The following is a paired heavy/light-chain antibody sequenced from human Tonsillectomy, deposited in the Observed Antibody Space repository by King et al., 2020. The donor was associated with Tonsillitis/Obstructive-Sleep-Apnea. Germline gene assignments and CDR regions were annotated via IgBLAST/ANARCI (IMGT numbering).Heavy chain of an antibody. CDR3: AKDMSREVVPDAGYYFYYIDV. CDR1: GFSFDDYT. D-gene: IGHD2-21*01. CDR2: ISSDGDTT. Sequence: LSCAASGFSFDDYTMHWVRQAPGKGLEWVSLISSDGDTTYYADSVKGRFTISRDNSKNSLYLQMSSLGTEDTAFYYCAKDMSREVVPDAGYYFYYIDVWGKGTTVTVSS. J-gene: IGHJ6*03. V-gene: IGHV3-43*01.
Light chain of an antibody. CDR3: SSYTSISVV. V-gene: IGLV2-14*01. Sequence: QSALTQPASVSGSPGQSITISCTAGGYNYVSWYQQHPGKAPKLVIYDVSNRPSGISSRFSGSKSGNTASLTISGLQAEDEADYYCSSYTSISVVFGGGTKLTVL. CDR1: GGYNY. J-gene: IGLJ2*01. CDR2: DVS.